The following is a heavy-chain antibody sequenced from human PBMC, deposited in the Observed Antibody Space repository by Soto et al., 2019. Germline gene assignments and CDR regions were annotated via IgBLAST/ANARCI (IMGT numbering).Heavy chain of an antibody. CDR3: ARDQGYSYGYN. J-gene: IGHJ4*02. V-gene: IGHV1-3*01. CDR1: GYTFASYA. Sequence: ASVKVSCKASGYTFASYAMHWVRQAPGQRLEWMGWITAGNGNTKYSQKFQGRVTITRDTSASTAYMELSSLRSEDTAVYYCARDQGYSYGYNWGQGTLVTVSS. D-gene: IGHD5-18*01. CDR2: ITAGNGNT.